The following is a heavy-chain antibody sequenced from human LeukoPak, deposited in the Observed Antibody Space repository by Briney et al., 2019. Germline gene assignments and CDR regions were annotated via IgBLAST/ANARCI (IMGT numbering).Heavy chain of an antibody. CDR3: ARVGYSGYGRAFDI. D-gene: IGHD5-12*01. CDR2: IYSGGST. Sequence: GGSLRLSCAASGFTFSSSAMSWVRQAPGKGLEWVSVIYSGGSTYYADSVKGRFTISRDNSKNTLYLQMNSLRAEDTAVYYCARVGYSGYGRAFDIWGQGTMVTVSS. V-gene: IGHV3-53*01. J-gene: IGHJ3*02. CDR1: GFTFSSSA.